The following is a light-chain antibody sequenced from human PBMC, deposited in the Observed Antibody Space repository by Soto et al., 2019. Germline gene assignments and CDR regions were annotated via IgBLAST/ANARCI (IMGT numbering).Light chain of an antibody. CDR2: DAS. J-gene: IGKJ3*01. CDR1: QSVSSY. Sequence: EIVLTQSPVTLSLSPGERATLSCRTSQSVSSYLAWYQQKPGQAPRLLIYDASNRATGIPARFSGSGSGTDFTLTISSLEPEDVAVYYCQQRGNWPPFTFGPGTRVDIK. V-gene: IGKV3-11*01. CDR3: QQRGNWPPFT.